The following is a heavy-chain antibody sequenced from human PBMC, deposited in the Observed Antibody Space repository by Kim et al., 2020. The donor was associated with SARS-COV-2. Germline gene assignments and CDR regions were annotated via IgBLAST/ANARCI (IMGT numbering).Heavy chain of an antibody. CDR3: ARVIGDSTNFDY. D-gene: IGHD4-17*01. J-gene: IGHJ4*02. CDR2: IIPIFGTA. V-gene: IGHV1-69*13. CDR1: GGTFSSYA. Sequence: SVKVSCKASGGTFSSYAISWVRQAPGQGLEWMGGIIPIFGTANYAQKFQGRVTITADESTSTAYMELSSLRSEDTAVYYCARVIGDSTNFDYWGQGTLVTVSS.